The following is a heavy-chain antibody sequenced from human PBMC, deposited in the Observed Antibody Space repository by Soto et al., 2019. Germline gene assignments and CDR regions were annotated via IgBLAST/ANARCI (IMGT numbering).Heavy chain of an antibody. V-gene: IGHV1-24*01. D-gene: IGHD5-12*01. CDR2: FDPEDGET. CDR3: ATDLVPVATIFRLRIYGMDV. CDR1: GYTLTELS. Sequence: GAPVKVSCKVSGYTLTELSMHWARQAPGKGLEWMGGFDPEDGETIYAQKFQGRVTMTEDTSTDTAYMELSSLRSGDTAVYYCATDLVPVATIFRLRIYGMDVWGQGTTVTVSS. J-gene: IGHJ6*02.